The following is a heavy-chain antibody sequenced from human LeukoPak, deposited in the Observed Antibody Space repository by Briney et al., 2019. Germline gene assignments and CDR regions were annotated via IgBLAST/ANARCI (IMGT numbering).Heavy chain of an antibody. D-gene: IGHD5-18*01. Sequence: GGSLRLSCAASGFTFSSYAMHWVRQAPGKGLEWVAVISYDGSSKYYADSVKGRFTISRDNSKNTLYLQMNSLRAEDTAVYYCARLGETMDTAMVKLHPKKAFDYWGQGTLVTVSS. J-gene: IGHJ4*02. CDR3: ARLGETMDTAMVKLHPKKAFDY. CDR2: ISYDGSSK. V-gene: IGHV3-30-3*01. CDR1: GFTFSSYA.